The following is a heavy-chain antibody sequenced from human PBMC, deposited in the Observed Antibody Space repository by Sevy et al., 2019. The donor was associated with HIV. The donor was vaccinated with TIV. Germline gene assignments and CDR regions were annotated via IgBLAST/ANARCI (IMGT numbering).Heavy chain of an antibody. CDR3: ARVYSGYYNS. D-gene: IGHD1-26*01. V-gene: IGHV3-21*01. J-gene: IGHJ4*02. CDR2: ISSSSNYI. Sequence: GGSLRLSCAASGFTFSSYTINWVRQAPGKGLEWVSSISSSSNYIYYADSVKGRFTISRDNAKNSLYLQMTSLGAEDTAVYYCARVYSGYYNSWGQGTLVTVSS. CDR1: GFTFSSYT.